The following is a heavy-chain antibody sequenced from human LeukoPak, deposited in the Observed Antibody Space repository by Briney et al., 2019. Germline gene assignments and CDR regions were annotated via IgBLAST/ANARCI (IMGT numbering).Heavy chain of an antibody. CDR3: AAPTYDSSGYGFYGMDV. D-gene: IGHD3-22*01. J-gene: IGHJ6*02. Sequence: ASVKVSCKASGFIFTGYYMHWVRQAPGQGLEWMGWINPNSGGTNYAQKFQGRVTMTRDTSISTAYIELSRLTSDDTDVYCCAAPTYDSSGYGFYGMDVWGQGTTVTVSS. CDR2: INPNSGGT. CDR1: GFIFTGYY. V-gene: IGHV1-2*02.